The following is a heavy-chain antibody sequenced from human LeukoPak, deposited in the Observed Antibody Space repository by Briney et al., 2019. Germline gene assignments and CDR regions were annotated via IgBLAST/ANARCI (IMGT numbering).Heavy chain of an antibody. CDR1: GFTVSSNY. Sequence: PGGSLRLSCAASGFTVSSNYMSWVRQAPGKGLEWVSVIYSGGSTYYADSVKGRFTISRDNSKSTLYLQMNSLRAEDTAVYYCARCIEWGTFDYWGQGTLVTVSS. CDR3: ARCIEWGTFDY. D-gene: IGHD1-26*01. J-gene: IGHJ4*02. CDR2: IYSGGST. V-gene: IGHV3-53*01.